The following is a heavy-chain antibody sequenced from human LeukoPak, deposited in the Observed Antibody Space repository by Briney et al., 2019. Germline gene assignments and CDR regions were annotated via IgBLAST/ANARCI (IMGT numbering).Heavy chain of an antibody. D-gene: IGHD5-12*01. CDR2: ISDDGDST. CDR3: AKARGSGYAEYYFDY. Sequence: GGSLRLSCAASGFTFSPYAMNWVRQAPGKGLEWVSAISDDGDSTDYADSVKGRFTISRDNSKNTLYLQMNSLRAEDTAVYYCAKARGSGYAEYYFDYWGQGTLVIVSS. CDR1: GFTFSPYA. J-gene: IGHJ4*02. V-gene: IGHV3-23*01.